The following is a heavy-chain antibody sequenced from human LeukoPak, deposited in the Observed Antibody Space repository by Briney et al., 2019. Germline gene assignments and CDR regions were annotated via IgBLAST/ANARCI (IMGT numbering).Heavy chain of an antibody. Sequence: GGSLRLSCAASGFTFSNYGLHWVRQAPGKGLEWVAVISYDERNKYYEDSVKGRFSISRDNSKNTLYLQMNSLRAEDTAVYYCARDQSSFARSAALDYWGQGTLVTVSS. V-gene: IGHV3-30*03. D-gene: IGHD2-2*01. CDR1: GFTFSNYG. CDR3: ARDQSSFARSAALDY. CDR2: ISYDERNK. J-gene: IGHJ4*02.